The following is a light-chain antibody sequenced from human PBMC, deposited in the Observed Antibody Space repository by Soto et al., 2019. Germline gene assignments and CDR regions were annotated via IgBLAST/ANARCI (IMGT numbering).Light chain of an antibody. CDR1: QGIRSY. Sequence: DIQLTQSPSFLSASVGDRVTITCRASQGIRSYLAWYQQKSGKAPKLLIYAGSTLQSGVPSRFSGSGSGTEFTLTISSLQPEDFATYYCQQLNSYPITFGLGTRL. CDR2: AGS. CDR3: QQLNSYPIT. V-gene: IGKV1-9*01. J-gene: IGKJ5*01.